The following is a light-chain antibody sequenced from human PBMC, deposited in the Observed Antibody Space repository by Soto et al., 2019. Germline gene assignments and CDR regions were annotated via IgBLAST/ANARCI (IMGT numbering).Light chain of an antibody. CDR2: DAS. Sequence: EIVMTQSPATLSVSPGEGATVSCRASQSVSSHLAWYQHKPGQAPRLLFYDASTRATGIPDRFSGSGSGTDFTLTISRLEPEDFAVYYCQQYGSSGTFGQGTKVDIK. V-gene: IGKV3-20*01. CDR1: QSVSSH. J-gene: IGKJ1*01. CDR3: QQYGSSGT.